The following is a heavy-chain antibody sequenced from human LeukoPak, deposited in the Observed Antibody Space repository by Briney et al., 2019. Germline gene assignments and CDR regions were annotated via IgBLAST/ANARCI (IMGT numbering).Heavy chain of an antibody. Sequence: PGGSLRLSCAASGFTFSSYEMNWVRQAPGKGLEWVSAISGSGGSTYYADSVKGRFTISRDNSKNTLYLQMNSLRAEDTAVYYCAKQTYYDILTGYLFDYWGQGTLVTVSS. CDR3: AKQTYYDILTGYLFDY. CDR1: GFTFSSYE. D-gene: IGHD3-9*01. CDR2: ISGSGGST. V-gene: IGHV3-23*01. J-gene: IGHJ4*02.